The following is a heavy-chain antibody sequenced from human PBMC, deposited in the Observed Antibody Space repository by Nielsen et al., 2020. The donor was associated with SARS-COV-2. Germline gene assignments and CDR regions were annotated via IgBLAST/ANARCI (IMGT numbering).Heavy chain of an antibody. CDR2: IYSGGSST. CDR1: GFTFSSYW. Sequence: GGSLRLSCAASGFTFSSYWMHWVRQAPGKGLEWVSVIYSGGSSTYYADSVKGRFTISRDNSKNTLYLQMNSLRHGDTAVYYCARPRGGYFDLWGRGTLVTVSS. CDR3: ARPRGGYFDL. J-gene: IGHJ2*01. V-gene: IGHV3-23*03.